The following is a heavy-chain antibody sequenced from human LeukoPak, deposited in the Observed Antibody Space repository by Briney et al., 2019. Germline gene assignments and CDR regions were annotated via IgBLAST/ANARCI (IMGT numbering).Heavy chain of an antibody. Sequence: ASVKVSCKASEYTFTSYGISWGRQAPGQGLEWMGWISAYNGNTNYAQKLQGRVTMTTDTSTSTAYMELRSLRSDDTAVYYCARDVGSDAVADWFAPWGQGTLVTVSS. V-gene: IGHV1-18*04. CDR2: ISAYNGNT. J-gene: IGHJ5*02. CDR3: ARDVGSDAVADWFAP. CDR1: EYTFTSYG. D-gene: IGHD6-19*01.